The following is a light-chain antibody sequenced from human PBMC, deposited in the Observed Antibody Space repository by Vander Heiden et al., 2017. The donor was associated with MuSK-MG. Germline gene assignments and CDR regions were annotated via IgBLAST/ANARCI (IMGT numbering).Light chain of an antibody. V-gene: IGKV4-1*01. Sequence: DIVMTQSPASLAVSLGERATINCKSSQSVLYSSNNKNYLAWYQQKPGQPPKLLIYWASTRESGVPDRFSGSGSGTDFTLTISSLQAEDVAVYYCQQDDSTPYTFGQGTKLEIK. CDR3: QQDDSTPYT. CDR1: QSVLYSSNNKNY. J-gene: IGKJ2*01. CDR2: WAS.